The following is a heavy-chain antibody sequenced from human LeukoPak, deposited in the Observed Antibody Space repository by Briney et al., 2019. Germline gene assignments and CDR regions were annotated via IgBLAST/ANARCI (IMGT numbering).Heavy chain of an antibody. Sequence: TPSETLSLTCSVSGGSIISSNYYWGWIRQPPGKGLEWIGSIYQSGSGSSYYNPSLKSRVTIFGDTPKNQFFLRLSSVTAADTAVYYCASTLRFLPYRRFDYWGQGTLVTVPS. CDR3: ASTLRFLPYRRFDY. V-gene: IGHV4-39*01. J-gene: IGHJ4*02. CDR2: IYQSGSGSS. CDR1: GGSIISSNYY. D-gene: IGHD3-3*01.